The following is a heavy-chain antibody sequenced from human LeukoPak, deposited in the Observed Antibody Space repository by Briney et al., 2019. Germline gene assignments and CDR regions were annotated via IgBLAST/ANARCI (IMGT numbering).Heavy chain of an antibody. V-gene: IGHV4-30-2*01. CDR3: ARDGTRIAAADAGRYRWFDP. Sequence: SETLSLTCTVSGGSISSGGYYWSWIRQPPGKGLEWIGYIYHSGSTYYNPSLKSRVTISVDRSKNQFSLKLSSVTAADTAVYYCARDGTRIAAADAGRYRWFDPWGQGTLVTVSS. CDR2: IYHSGST. J-gene: IGHJ5*02. CDR1: GGSISSGGYY. D-gene: IGHD6-13*01.